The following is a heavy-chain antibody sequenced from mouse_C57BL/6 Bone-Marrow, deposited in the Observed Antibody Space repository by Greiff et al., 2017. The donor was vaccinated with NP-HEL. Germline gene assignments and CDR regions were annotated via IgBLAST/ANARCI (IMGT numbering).Heavy chain of an antibody. CDR3: ARSDYAQGAWFAY. J-gene: IGHJ3*01. CDR1: GYTFTSYG. D-gene: IGHD1-1*02. V-gene: IGHV1-81*01. Sequence: VKLVESGAELARPGASVKLSCKASGYTFTSYGISWVKQRTGQGLEWIGEIYPRSGNTYYNEKFKGKATLTADKSSSTAYMELRSLTSEDSAVYFCARSDYAQGAWFAYWGQGTLVTVSA. CDR2: IYPRSGNT.